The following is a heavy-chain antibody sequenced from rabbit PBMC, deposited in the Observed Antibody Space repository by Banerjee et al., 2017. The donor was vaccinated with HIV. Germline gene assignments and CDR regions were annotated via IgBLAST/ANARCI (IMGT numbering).Heavy chain of an antibody. CDR3: ARRDGGYVAYGYAYYGMDL. CDR1: GFSFSSSYY. J-gene: IGHJ6*01. Sequence: QEQLEESGGGLVQPEGSLTLTCTASGFSFSSSYYICWVRQAPGKGLEWIACIDVSSSGSTYHASWAKGRFTISKTSSTTVTLQMTSLTAADTATYFCARRDGGYVAYGYAYYGMDLWGQGTLVTVS. V-gene: IGHV1S45*01. D-gene: IGHD6-1*01. CDR2: IDVSSSGST.